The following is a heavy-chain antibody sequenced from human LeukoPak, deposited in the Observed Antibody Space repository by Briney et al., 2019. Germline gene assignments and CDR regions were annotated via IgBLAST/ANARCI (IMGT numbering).Heavy chain of an antibody. CDR1: GFTFSNYA. V-gene: IGHV3-23*01. Sequence: GGSLRLSCAASGFTFSNYAMSWVRQAPGRGLEWVSAVSGGGNSTYYADSVKGRFTISRDNSRNTVYLQMSSLRAEDTALYYCAKDSAHSYYYGSWSYYQFWGQGTLVTVSS. CDR3: AKDSAHSYYYGSWSYYQF. CDR2: VSGGGNST. J-gene: IGHJ4*02. D-gene: IGHD3-10*01.